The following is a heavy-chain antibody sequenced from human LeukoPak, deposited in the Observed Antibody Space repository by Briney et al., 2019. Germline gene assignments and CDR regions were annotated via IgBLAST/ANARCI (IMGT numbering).Heavy chain of an antibody. V-gene: IGHV3-21*01. J-gene: IGHJ4*02. CDR3: ASIFGGFGELRNY. Sequence: GGSLRLSCAASGFTFSSYSMNWVRQAPGKGLEWVSSISSSSSYIYYADSVKGRFTISRDNAKNSLYLQMNSLRAEDTAVYYCASIFGGFGELRNYWGQGTLVTVSS. D-gene: IGHD3-10*01. CDR2: ISSSSSYI. CDR1: GFTFSSYS.